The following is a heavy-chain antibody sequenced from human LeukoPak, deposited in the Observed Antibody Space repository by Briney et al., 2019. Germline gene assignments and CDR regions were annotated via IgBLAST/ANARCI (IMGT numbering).Heavy chain of an antibody. CDR1: GFTFSTFA. CDR2: LSDNGGST. V-gene: IGHV3-64D*09. D-gene: IGHD6-13*01. J-gene: IGHJ4*02. Sequence: PGGSLRLSCSASGFTFSTFAMHWVRQAPGKGLEYVSALSDNGGSTYYADSVKGRFTISRDNSKNTLYLQMSSLRAEDTAVYYCVKPRGSSWSEFHFDYWGQGTLVTVSS. CDR3: VKPRGSSWSEFHFDY.